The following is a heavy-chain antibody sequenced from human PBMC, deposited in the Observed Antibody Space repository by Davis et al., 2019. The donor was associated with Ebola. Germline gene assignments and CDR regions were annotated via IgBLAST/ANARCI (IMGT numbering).Heavy chain of an antibody. D-gene: IGHD1-26*01. J-gene: IGHJ4*02. CDR3: ARESLVGSYSDY. V-gene: IGHV4-4*07. CDR2: IYTSGST. CDR1: GGSISSYY. Sequence: PAGSLTLSCTVSGGSISSYYWSWIRPPAGKGLEWIGRIYTSGSTNYNPSLKSRVTMSVDKAKNQFSLKLSSVTAADTAVYYCARESLVGSYSDYWGQGTLVTVSS.